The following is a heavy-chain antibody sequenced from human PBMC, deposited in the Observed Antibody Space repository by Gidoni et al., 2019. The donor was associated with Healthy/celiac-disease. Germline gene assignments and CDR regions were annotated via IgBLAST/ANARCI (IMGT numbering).Heavy chain of an antibody. CDR1: VVSISSGGYY. J-gene: IGHJ4*02. CDR2: IYYSGST. Sequence: QVQLQDSGLGLVKPSQTLSLTCTVSVVSISSGGYYWSWIRQHPGKGLEWIGYIYYSGSTYYNPSLKSRVTISVDTSKNQFSLKLSSVTAADTAVYYCASKARYYDSSGYQDYWGQGTLVTVSS. V-gene: IGHV4-31*03. D-gene: IGHD3-22*01. CDR3: ASKARYYDSSGYQDY.